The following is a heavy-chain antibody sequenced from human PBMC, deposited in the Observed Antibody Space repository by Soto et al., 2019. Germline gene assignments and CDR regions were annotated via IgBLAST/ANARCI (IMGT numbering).Heavy chain of an antibody. CDR2: IYPGDSDT. V-gene: IGHV5-51*01. J-gene: IGHJ6*02. Sequence: GESLKISCKCSGYSFTSYWIGLVRQMPGKGLEWMGIIYPGDSDTRYSPSFQGQVTISADKSISTAYLQWSSLKASDTAMYYCARRGGSSWYYYYYGMDVWGQGTTVTVSS. CDR1: GYSFTSYW. D-gene: IGHD6-13*01. CDR3: ARRGGSSWYYYYYGMDV.